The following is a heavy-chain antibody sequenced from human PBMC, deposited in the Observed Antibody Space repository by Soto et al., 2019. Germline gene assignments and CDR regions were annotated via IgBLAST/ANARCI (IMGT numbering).Heavy chain of an antibody. CDR3: ARSPDSSGYYPRWYYYGMDV. V-gene: IGHV4-4*02. Sequence: TLETLFLTCAVSGGSPSSSDRGIWVRQPPGKGLEGIGEIYHSGSTNYNPSLKSRVTISVDKSKNQFSLKLSSVTAADTAVYYCARSPDSSGYYPRWYYYGMDVWGQGTTVTVSS. CDR2: IYHSGST. D-gene: IGHD3-22*01. CDR1: GGSPSSSDR. J-gene: IGHJ6*02.